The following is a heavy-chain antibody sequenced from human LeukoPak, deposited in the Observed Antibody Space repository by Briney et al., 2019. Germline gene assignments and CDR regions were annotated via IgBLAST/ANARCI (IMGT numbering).Heavy chain of an antibody. V-gene: IGHV3-23*01. CDR2: IRPSGDIT. Sequence: GGSLRLSCAASGFTFSTYSMSWVRQAPGRGLEWVSSIRPSGDITYYGDSVKGRFTISRDNSKNTVYLQMNNMRVDDTAVYYCARVAGWHWFDPWGQGTLVTVSS. CDR3: ARVAGWHWFDP. J-gene: IGHJ5*02. D-gene: IGHD6-19*01. CDR1: GFTFSTYS.